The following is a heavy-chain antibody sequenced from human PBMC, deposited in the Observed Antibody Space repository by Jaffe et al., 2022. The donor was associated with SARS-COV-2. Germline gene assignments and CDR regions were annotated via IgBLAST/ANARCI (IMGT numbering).Heavy chain of an antibody. Sequence: QVQLRESGPGLVKPSETLSLTCIVSGDSISSSYWSWIRQSPGKGLEWIAYTHYTESTNYNPSLKSRVTTSVDTSKNQLSLKLTSVTAADTAVYYCARGSTGAFGPWGQGTLVTVSS. CDR3: ARGSTGAFGP. V-gene: IGHV4-59*01. D-gene: IGHD4-17*01. J-gene: IGHJ5*02. CDR2: THYTEST. CDR1: GDSISSSY.